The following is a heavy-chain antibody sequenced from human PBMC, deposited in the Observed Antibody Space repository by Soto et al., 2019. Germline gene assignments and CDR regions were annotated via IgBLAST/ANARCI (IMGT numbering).Heavy chain of an antibody. V-gene: IGHV4-4*07. CDR3: VRASMPKAHFDS. D-gene: IGHD2-2*01. CDR1: GGSIRGYY. Sequence: SETLSLTCTVSGGSIRGYYWSWIRQSAGMGLEWIGRMHTSGSTNYNPSLKSRVTFSVDMSKNQISLKLTSVTAADTALYYCVRASMPKAHFDSWGQGTLVTVSS. CDR2: MHTSGST. J-gene: IGHJ4*02.